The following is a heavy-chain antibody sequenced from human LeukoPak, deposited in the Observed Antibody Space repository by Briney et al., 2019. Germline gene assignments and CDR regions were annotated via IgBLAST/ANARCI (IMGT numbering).Heavy chain of an antibody. CDR1: GGSISSSSYY. CDR3: ASYYGASASGYFAY. V-gene: IGHV4-39*01. D-gene: IGHD4-17*01. Sequence: SETLSLTCTVSGGSISSSSYYWGWIRQPPGKGLEWIGSIYYSGSTYYNPSLKSRFTISVDTSKNQFSLKLSSVTAADTAVYYCASYYGASASGYFAYWAQEPLFTVSS. CDR2: IYYSGST. J-gene: IGHJ4*02.